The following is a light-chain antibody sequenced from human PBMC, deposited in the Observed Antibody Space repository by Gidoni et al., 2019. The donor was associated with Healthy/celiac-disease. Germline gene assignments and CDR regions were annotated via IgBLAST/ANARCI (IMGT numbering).Light chain of an antibody. Sequence: ELVFTQSPATLSLSPGERATLSCRASQSVSSYLAWYQQKPGQAPRLLIHDASNRATGIPARFSGSGSGTDFTLTISSLEPEDFAVYYCQQRSNWPPIFTFGPGTKVDIK. CDR3: QQRSNWPPIFT. V-gene: IGKV3-11*01. CDR2: DAS. CDR1: QSVSSY. J-gene: IGKJ3*01.